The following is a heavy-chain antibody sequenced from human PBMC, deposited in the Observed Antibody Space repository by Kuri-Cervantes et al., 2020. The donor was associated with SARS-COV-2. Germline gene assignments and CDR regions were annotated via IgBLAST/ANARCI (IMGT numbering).Heavy chain of an antibody. J-gene: IGHJ4*02. Sequence: SETLSLTCSVSGDSISSSAYYWGWIRQPPGKGLEWIGNIYYSGSTHYNPPLKSRVTISAVTSKNQFSLKVNSVTAADTAMYYCARVPATGPVAGGFDSWGLGTLVTVSS. V-gene: IGHV4-39*07. CDR3: ARVPATGPVAGGFDS. D-gene: IGHD2-21*01. CDR2: IYYSGST. CDR1: GDSISSSAYY.